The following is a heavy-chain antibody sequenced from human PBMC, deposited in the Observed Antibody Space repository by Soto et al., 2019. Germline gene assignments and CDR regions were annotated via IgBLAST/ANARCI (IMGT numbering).Heavy chain of an antibody. Sequence: GGSLRLSCAASGFTFSNAWMSWVRQAPGKGLEWVGRIKSKTDGGTTDYAAPVKGRFTISRDDSKNTLYLQMNSLKTEDTAVYYRTTDPSLWFGQYGMDVWGQGTTVTVSS. CDR3: TTDPSLWFGQYGMDV. J-gene: IGHJ6*02. CDR2: IKSKTDGGTT. CDR1: GFTFSNAW. D-gene: IGHD3-10*01. V-gene: IGHV3-15*01.